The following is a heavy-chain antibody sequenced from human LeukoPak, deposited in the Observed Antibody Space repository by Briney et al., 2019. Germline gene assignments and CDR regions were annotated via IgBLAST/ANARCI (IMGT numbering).Heavy chain of an antibody. J-gene: IGHJ4*02. CDR1: GFTFSSYG. V-gene: IGHV3-23*01. D-gene: IGHD5-18*01. Sequence: GGSLRLSCAASGFTFSSYGMHWVRQAPGNGLEWVSVISGSGGSTSYADSGKGRFTISRDNSMNTLYLQMNSLRAEDTAVYYCAKDARIQTRRYSYNYWGQGTLVTVSS. CDR2: ISGSGGST. CDR3: AKDARIQTRRYSYNY.